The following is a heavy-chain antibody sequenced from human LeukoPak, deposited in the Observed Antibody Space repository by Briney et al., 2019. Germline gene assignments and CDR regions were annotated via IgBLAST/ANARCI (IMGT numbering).Heavy chain of an antibody. CDR2: INHSGST. V-gene: IGHV4-34*01. CDR1: GGSFSGYY. CDR3: ARGWGVVPAAGRYYYMDV. D-gene: IGHD2-2*01. J-gene: IGHJ6*03. Sequence: SETLSLTCAVYGGSFSGYYWSWIRQPPGKGLEWIGEINHSGSTNYNPSLKSRVTISVDTSKNQFSLKLSSVTAADTAVYYCARGWGVVPAAGRYYYMDVWGKGTTVTVSS.